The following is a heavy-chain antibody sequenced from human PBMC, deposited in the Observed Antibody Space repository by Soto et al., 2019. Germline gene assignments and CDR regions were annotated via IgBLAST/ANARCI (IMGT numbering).Heavy chain of an antibody. CDR2: IYQSGSP. D-gene: IGHD3-22*01. J-gene: IGHJ3*02. V-gene: IGHV4-38-2*02. CDR3: ARDGYFYDSIGYDPNDVFDI. Sequence: PSETLSLTCAVSGYSISGGYFWGWIRQPPGKGLEWIGSIYQSGSPYYTPSLKSRVTISVDTSKNQFSLKLSSLTAEDTAVYYCARDGYFYDSIGYDPNDVFDIWGQGAMVTVSS. CDR1: GYSISGGYF.